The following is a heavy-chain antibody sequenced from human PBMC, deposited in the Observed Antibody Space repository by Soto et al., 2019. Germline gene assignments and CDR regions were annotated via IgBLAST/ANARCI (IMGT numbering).Heavy chain of an antibody. Sequence: QLQLQESGPGLVKPSETLSLTCTVSGGSISSSSYYWGWIRQPPGKGLEWIGSIYYSGSTYYNPTLMSRVTISVDTSKIQFSLQLSPVTAPDTAVYYCARRAVLRDGYIHGGGAAFDIWGQGTMVTVSS. D-gene: IGHD5-18*01. CDR1: GGSISSSSYY. V-gene: IGHV4-39*01. CDR3: ARRAVLRDGYIHGGGAAFDI. J-gene: IGHJ3*02. CDR2: IYYSGST.